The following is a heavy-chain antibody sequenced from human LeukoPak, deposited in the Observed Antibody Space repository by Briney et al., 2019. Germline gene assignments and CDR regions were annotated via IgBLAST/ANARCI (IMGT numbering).Heavy chain of an antibody. Sequence: ASLKVSCKASGYSFTGYYIHWVRQAPGQGLEWMGRINPNSAGTNYAQKFQGRVTMTRDTSINTAYMELSRLRSDDTAVYYCAREYSYAHYFDNWGQGTLVTVSS. V-gene: IGHV1-2*06. J-gene: IGHJ4*02. CDR1: GYSFTGYY. D-gene: IGHD5-18*01. CDR3: AREYSYAHYFDN. CDR2: INPNSAGT.